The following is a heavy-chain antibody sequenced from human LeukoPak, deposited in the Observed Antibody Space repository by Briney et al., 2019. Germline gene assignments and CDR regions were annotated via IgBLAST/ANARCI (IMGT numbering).Heavy chain of an antibody. Sequence: ASVKVSCKASGYTFTVYYMHWIRQAPGQGLEWMGWINPKSGETNYAQKFQGRVTMTRDTSISTAYMELSRLRSDDTAVYYCAGWFGDETGTDYWGQGTLVTVSS. V-gene: IGHV1-2*02. CDR2: INPKSGET. J-gene: IGHJ4*02. D-gene: IGHD3-10*01. CDR3: AGWFGDETGTDY. CDR1: GYTFTVYY.